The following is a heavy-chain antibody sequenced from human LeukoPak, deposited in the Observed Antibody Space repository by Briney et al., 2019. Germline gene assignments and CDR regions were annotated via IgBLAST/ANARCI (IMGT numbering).Heavy chain of an antibody. Sequence: GGSLRLSCAASGFTFSSYAMHWVRQAPGKGLEWVAVISYDRSNKYYADSVKGRFTISRDNSKNTLYLQMNSLRAEDTAVYYCARGPERSYQTWFDPWGQGTLVTVSS. D-gene: IGHD1-26*01. CDR3: ARGPERSYQTWFDP. J-gene: IGHJ5*02. CDR1: GFTFSSYA. CDR2: ISYDRSNK. V-gene: IGHV3-30-3*01.